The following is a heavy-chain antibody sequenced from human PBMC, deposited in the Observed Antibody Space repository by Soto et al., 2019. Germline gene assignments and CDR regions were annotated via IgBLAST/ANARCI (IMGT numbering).Heavy chain of an antibody. J-gene: IGHJ4*02. Sequence: SGHTLVNPTETRTLTCTVSGFSLSNARMGVSWIRQHPGKALEWLAHIFSNDEKSYSTSLKSRLTVSKDTSKSQVVLTMTNMDPVDTATYYCARILPCSGGSCYSAFFDYWGQGTLVTVS. CDR1: GFSLSNARMG. CDR2: IFSNDEK. V-gene: IGHV2-26*01. CDR3: ARILPCSGGSCYSAFFDY. D-gene: IGHD2-15*01.